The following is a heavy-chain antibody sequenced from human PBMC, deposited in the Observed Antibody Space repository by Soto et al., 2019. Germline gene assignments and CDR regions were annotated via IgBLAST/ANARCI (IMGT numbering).Heavy chain of an antibody. V-gene: IGHV3-74*01. CDR3: TKDTSGAWDS. CDR2: INPESTTL. CDR1: EITLNIYW. J-gene: IGHJ4*02. Sequence: EAQLVESGGGLVQPGGSLTLSCTASEITLNIYWMHWIRQAPGKGLVWVSRINPESTTLTYADSVTGRFTISRDSAKNTLYLQMNGLSAEDTAIYYCTKDTSGAWDSWGQGTLVTVSS. D-gene: IGHD4-17*01.